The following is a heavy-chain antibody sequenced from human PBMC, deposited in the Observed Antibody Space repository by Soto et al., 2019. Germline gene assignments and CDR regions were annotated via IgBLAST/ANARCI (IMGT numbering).Heavy chain of an antibody. CDR3: ARHQSNGYAAFDS. D-gene: IGHD5-12*01. Sequence: GESLKISCKGSGYRFTSYWIGWVRQMPGKGLEWMGTIYPGDSATRYSPSLQGQVTISVDKSISTAYLQWSSLKASDTAVYYCARHQSNGYAAFDSWGQGTLVTVSS. CDR1: GYRFTSYW. CDR2: IYPGDSAT. J-gene: IGHJ4*02. V-gene: IGHV5-51*01.